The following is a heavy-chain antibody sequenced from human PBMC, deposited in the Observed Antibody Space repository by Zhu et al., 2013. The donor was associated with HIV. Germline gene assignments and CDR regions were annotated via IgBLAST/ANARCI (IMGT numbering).Heavy chain of an antibody. D-gene: IGHD7-27*01. V-gene: IGHV3-21*01. CDR3: ARDLGLPKYYYYYGMDV. CDR1: GFTFSSYS. CDR2: ISSSSSYI. J-gene: IGHJ6*02. Sequence: EVQLVESGGGLVKPGGSLRLSCAASGFTFSSYSMNWVRQAPGKGLEWVSSISSSSSYIYYADSVKGRFTISRDNAKNSLYLQMNSLRAEDTAVYYCARDLGLPKYYYYYGMDVWGQGTTGHRLL.